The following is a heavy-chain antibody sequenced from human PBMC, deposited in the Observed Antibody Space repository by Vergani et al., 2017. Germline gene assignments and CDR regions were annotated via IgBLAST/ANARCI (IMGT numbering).Heavy chain of an antibody. CDR1: GYTFSNYY. Sequence: QVQVVQSGAEVKKSGASVKVSCKTSGYTFSNYYMHWVRQAPGQGLEWMVIINPSGGHTNYAPKFQGRVTMTRDTSTSTVYMELSSLRSEDTAIYYCARGDYGILSGYRYWGQGTLVTVSA. CDR2: INPSGGHT. D-gene: IGHD3-9*01. CDR3: ARGDYGILSGYRY. J-gene: IGHJ4*02. V-gene: IGHV1-46*03.